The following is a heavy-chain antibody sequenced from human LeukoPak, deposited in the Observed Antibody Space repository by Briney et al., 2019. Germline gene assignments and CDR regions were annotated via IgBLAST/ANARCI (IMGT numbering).Heavy chain of an antibody. V-gene: IGHV4-59*01. D-gene: IGHD3-10*01. CDR3: ARAVGGDGSGSL. CDR2: IYYRVTS. Sequence: SETLSLTCTVSGGSISSYYWSWIRRPPGKGLEWIGYIYYRVTSDYNPSLKSRVTMSVDMSTRQISLKLSSVTAADTAVYYCARAVGGDGSGSLWGPGTLVTVSS. J-gene: IGHJ4*02. CDR1: GGSISSYY.